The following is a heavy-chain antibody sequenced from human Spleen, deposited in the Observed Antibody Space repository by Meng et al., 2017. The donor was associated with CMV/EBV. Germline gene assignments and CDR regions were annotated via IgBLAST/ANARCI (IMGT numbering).Heavy chain of an antibody. D-gene: IGHD1-1*01. J-gene: IGHJ4*02. CDR2: ISAYNGNT. CDR1: GYTFTSYD. V-gene: IGHV1-18*01. Sequence: ASVKVSCKASGYTFTSYDITWVRQAPGQGLEWMGWISAYNGNTKYAQKLQDRVTMTTDTSTSIAYMELRSLRSDDTAVYYCARDTLNWNFDYWGQGTLVTVSS. CDR3: ARDTLNWNFDY.